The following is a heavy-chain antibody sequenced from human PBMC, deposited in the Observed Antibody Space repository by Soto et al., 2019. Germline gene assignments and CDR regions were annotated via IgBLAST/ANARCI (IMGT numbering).Heavy chain of an antibody. J-gene: IGHJ4*02. CDR3: ASGLYYDSSGYLDY. V-gene: IGHV3-15*07. Sequence: GGSLRLSCAASGFTFNKAWMNWVRQAPGKGLEWVGLIKSKTDGGTTDYAAPVKGRFTISRDDSKNTLFLQMNSLKTEDTAVYYCASGLYYDSSGYLDYWGQGTLVTVSS. CDR2: IKSKTDGGTT. D-gene: IGHD3-22*01. CDR1: GFTFNKAW.